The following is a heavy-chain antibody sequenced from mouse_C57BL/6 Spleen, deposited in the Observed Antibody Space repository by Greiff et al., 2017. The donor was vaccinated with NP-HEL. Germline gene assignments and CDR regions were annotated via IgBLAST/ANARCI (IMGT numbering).Heavy chain of an antibody. CDR2: IYPGSGNT. V-gene: IGHV1-76*01. D-gene: IGHD4-1*01. J-gene: IGHJ4*01. CDR1: GYTFTDYY. Sequence: QVQLKESGAELVRPGASVKLSCKASGYTFTDYYINWVKQRPGQGLEWIARIYPGSGNTYYNEKFKGKATLTAEKSSSTAYMQLSSLTSEDSAVYFCARKTGYYAMDYWGQGTSVTVSS. CDR3: ARKTGYYAMDY.